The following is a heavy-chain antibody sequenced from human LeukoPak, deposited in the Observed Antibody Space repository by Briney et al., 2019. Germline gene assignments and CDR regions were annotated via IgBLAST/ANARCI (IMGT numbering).Heavy chain of an antibody. D-gene: IGHD3-22*01. CDR1: GYTFTGYY. CDR2: INPNSGGT. Sequence: ASVKVSCKASGYTFTGYYMHWVRQAPGQGLVWMGWINPNSGGTNYAQKFQGRVTMTRDTSISTAYMELSRLRSDDTAVYYCARGYYYDSSGYYLWGQGTLVTVSS. CDR3: ARGYYYDSSGYYL. J-gene: IGHJ5*02. V-gene: IGHV1-2*02.